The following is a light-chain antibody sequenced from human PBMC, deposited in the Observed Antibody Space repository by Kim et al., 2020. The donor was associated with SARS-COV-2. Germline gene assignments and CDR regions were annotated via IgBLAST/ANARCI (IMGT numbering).Light chain of an antibody. V-gene: IGKV1-39*01. Sequence: SASVGDRVTISCRASQSITSYLDWYQQRPGKAPKLMIYAASTLQGGVPSRFSGSGSGTGFTLTISGLLPDDFATYYCQQTYTVPFTFGQGTKLEI. J-gene: IGKJ2*01. CDR2: AAS. CDR1: QSITSY. CDR3: QQTYTVPFT.